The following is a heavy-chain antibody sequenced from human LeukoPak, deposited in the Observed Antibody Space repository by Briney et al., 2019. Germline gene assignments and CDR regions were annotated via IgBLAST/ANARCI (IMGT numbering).Heavy chain of an antibody. D-gene: IGHD4-11*01. V-gene: IGHV3-23*01. CDR3: AKGPNDSSNYLFDY. CDR2: ICGSGVDT. CDR1: GFTFSRHA. J-gene: IGHJ4*02. Sequence: PGGALRLSCAASGFTFSRHAMSWVRRAPGKGLEWVSVICGSGVDTYYADSVKGRFTISRDNSKNTLYVQMNSLGAEDTVVYYRAKGPNDSSNYLFDYWGQGTLVTVSP.